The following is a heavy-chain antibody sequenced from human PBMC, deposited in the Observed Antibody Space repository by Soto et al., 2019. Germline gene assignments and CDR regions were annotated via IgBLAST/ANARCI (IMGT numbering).Heavy chain of an antibody. D-gene: IGHD2-21*02. V-gene: IGHV4-39*01. CDR1: GDSISSRTFY. J-gene: IGHJ3*01. Sequence: SETLSLTCNVSGDSISSRTFYWGWIRQAPGKGLQWIGSIYYTGSAYYNPSLRSRATVSGHTSTNQFSLRLTSVTAAETAVYYCVISVRMAVVVTSNGGLMWGQGTMVTVSS. CDR3: VISVRMAVVVTSNGGLM. CDR2: IYYTGSA.